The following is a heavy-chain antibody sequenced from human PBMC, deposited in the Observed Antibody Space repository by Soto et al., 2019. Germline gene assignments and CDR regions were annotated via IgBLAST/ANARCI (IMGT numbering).Heavy chain of an antibody. Sequence: QVHLQESGPGLVKPSQTLSLACSVSGESITSLGYYWTWVRQPPGKGLEWIGFVSYTGSTFYNSALRSRVTISRHTSQNQFLLAVKSVTVADTAMYFCTRGDYWGQGVLVTVSS. V-gene: IGHV4-31*03. CDR1: GESITSLGYY. J-gene: IGHJ4*02. CDR2: VSYTGST. CDR3: TRGDY.